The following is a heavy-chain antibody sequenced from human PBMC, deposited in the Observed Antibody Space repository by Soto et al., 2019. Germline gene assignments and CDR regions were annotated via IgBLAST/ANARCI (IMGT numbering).Heavy chain of an antibody. J-gene: IGHJ5*02. CDR2: IIPIFGTA. V-gene: IGHV1-69*01. CDR1: GGTFSSYA. Sequence: QVQLVQSGAEVKKPGYSVKVSCKASGGTFSSYAISWVRQAPGQGLEWMGGIIPIFGTANYAQKFQGRVTITADESTSTAYMELSSLRSEDTAVYYCARDRGFVVVPADWYNWFDPWCQGTLVTVSS. D-gene: IGHD2-2*01. CDR3: ARDRGFVVVPADWYNWFDP.